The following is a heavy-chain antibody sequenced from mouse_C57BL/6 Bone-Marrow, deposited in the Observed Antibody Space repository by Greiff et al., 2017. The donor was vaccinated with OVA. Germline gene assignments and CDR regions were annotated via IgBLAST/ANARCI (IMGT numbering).Heavy chain of an antibody. CDR3: ASQTAQADFDY. D-gene: IGHD3-2*02. Sequence: VKLMESGPGLVAPSQSLSITCTVSGFSLTSYAISWVRQPPGKGLEGLGVIWTGGGTNYNSALKSRLSISKDNSKSQVFLKMNRLQTDDTASYYCASQTAQADFDYWGQGTTLTVSS. V-gene: IGHV2-9-1*01. CDR1: GFSLTSYA. CDR2: IWTGGGT. J-gene: IGHJ2*01.